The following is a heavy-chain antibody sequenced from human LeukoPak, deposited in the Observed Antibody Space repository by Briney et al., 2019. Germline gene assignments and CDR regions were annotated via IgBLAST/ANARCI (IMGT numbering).Heavy chain of an antibody. V-gene: IGHV4-61*02. CDR2: IYTSGST. D-gene: IGHD3-10*01. Sequence: SQTLSLTCTGSGVSISSGSYYWSWLRQPAGKGLEWIGRIYTSGSTNYNPSLKSRVTISVDTSKNQFSLKLRSVTAADTAVYYCARLRGLDMDVWGKGTTVTVSS. CDR1: GVSISSGSYY. J-gene: IGHJ6*03. CDR3: ARLRGLDMDV.